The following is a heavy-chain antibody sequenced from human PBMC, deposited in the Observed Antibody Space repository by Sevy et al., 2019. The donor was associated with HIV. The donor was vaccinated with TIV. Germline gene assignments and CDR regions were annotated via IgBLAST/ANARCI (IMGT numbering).Heavy chain of an antibody. Sequence: KQSQILSLTCAVYGGSFSGYYWSWIRQPPGKGLEWIGEINHSGSTNYNPSLKSRVTISVDTSKNQFSLKLSSVTAADTAVYYCARGGSQDFWSVGAFDIWGQGTMVTVSS. CDR2: INHSGST. D-gene: IGHD3-3*01. CDR3: ARGGSQDFWSVGAFDI. J-gene: IGHJ3*02. V-gene: IGHV4-34*01. CDR1: GGSFSGYY.